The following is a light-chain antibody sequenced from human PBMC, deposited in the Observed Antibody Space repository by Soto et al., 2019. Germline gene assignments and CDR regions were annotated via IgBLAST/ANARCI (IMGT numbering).Light chain of an antibody. J-gene: IGKJ4*01. CDR3: HQYSDSPLT. CDR2: GAS. V-gene: IGKV3-20*01. Sequence: EIVLTQSPGTLSLSPGERATLSCRAIQTVRTNYLAWFQHKPGQAPRLLIYGASSRATGIPDRFSGSGSGTDFTLTISRLEPEDFAVYFCHQYSDSPLTFGGGTKVEIK. CDR1: QTVRTNY.